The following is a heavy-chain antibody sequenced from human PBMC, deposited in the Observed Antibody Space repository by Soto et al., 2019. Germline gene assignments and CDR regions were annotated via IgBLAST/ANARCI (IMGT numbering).Heavy chain of an antibody. D-gene: IGHD3-3*01. J-gene: IGHJ4*02. CDR1: GYTFTTYG. Sequence: QVQLVQSGTEVQKPGASVKVSCKTSGYTFTTYGIHWVRQAPGQGLEWMGWISGYNGNTSYAQKFQDRDTMTTDTSRSIGYMELRSLTFEDTAVYYCARGAHGSGYGVYWGQGTLVTVSS. CDR3: ARGAHGSGYGVY. V-gene: IGHV1-18*01. CDR2: ISGYNGNT.